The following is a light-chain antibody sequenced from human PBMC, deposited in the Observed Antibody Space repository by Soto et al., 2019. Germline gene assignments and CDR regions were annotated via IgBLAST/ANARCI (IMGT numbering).Light chain of an antibody. CDR1: QSVGNT. CDR2: EAS. J-gene: IGKJ4*01. Sequence: IVLTQSPATLSLSPGEGATLSCRSSQSVGNTLAWYQQKPGQAPGLLIYEASTRATGIPARFSGSGSGTDFTLTISSLEPEDFAVYYCQQHANLPLTFGGGTKVDIK. CDR3: QQHANLPLT. V-gene: IGKV3-11*01.